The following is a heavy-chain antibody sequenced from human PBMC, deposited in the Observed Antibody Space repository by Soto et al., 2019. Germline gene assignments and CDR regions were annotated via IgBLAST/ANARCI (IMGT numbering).Heavy chain of an antibody. V-gene: IGHV1-18*01. J-gene: IGHJ4*02. CDR2: NSVYYGYS. Sequence: QVHLVQSAAEVKKPGASVKVSCKTSGYSFTNYGISWVRQAPGQGLQWMGWNSVYYGYSNYAQKFQDRVTLTTDTSRSTAYMELRNLRSDDTAVYYCARNSSTWSDFWGQGTLVTVSS. CDR3: ARNSSTWSDF. D-gene: IGHD6-13*01. CDR1: GYSFTNYG.